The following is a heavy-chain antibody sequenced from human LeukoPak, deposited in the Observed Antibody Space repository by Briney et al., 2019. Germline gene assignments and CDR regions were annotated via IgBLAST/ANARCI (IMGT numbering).Heavy chain of an antibody. V-gene: IGHV1-2*02. J-gene: IGHJ4*02. CDR2: INPDNGGT. D-gene: IGHD6-19*01. Sequence: ASVKVSCKASGYTFTDYDMHWVRQAPGQGLEWMGWINPDNGGTNYAQKFQGRVSMTRDTSISTAYMELGRLRSDDTAVYYCARTYSSGWYYYYWGQGTLLTVSS. CDR1: GYTFTDYD. CDR3: ARTYSSGWYYYY.